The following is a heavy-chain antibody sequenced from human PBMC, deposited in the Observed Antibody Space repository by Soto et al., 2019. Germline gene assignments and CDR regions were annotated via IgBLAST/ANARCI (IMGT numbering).Heavy chain of an antibody. D-gene: IGHD4-17*01. J-gene: IGHJ4*02. CDR2: ISGSGYTT. Sequence: EVRLVESGGGLVQPGGSLRLSCAASGITISNYPMSWVRQAPGKGLDWVSGISGSGYTTSYADSAKGRFTISKGISKNSLFLQLDSLRVEDSALSFCVKDDGGYPSIAAHWGQGTLVTVSP. CDR1: GITISNYP. CDR3: VKDDGGYPSIAAH. V-gene: IGHV3-23*04.